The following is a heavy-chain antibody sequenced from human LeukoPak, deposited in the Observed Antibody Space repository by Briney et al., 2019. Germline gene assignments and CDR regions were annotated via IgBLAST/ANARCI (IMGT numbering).Heavy chain of an antibody. J-gene: IGHJ4*02. CDR1: GGSISSYY. CDR3: ARSPTYYDFWSGYSQEISYYFDY. D-gene: IGHD3-3*01. V-gene: IGHV4-59*01. CDR2: IYYSGST. Sequence: PSETLSLTYTVSGGSISSYYWSWIRQPPGKGLEWIGYIYYSGSTNYNPSLKSRVTISVDTSKNQFSLKLSSVTAADTAVYYCARSPTYYDFWSGYSQEISYYFDYWGQGTLVTVSS.